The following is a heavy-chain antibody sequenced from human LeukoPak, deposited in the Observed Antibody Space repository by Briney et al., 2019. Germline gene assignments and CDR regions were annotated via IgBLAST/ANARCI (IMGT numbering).Heavy chain of an antibody. D-gene: IGHD4-17*01. V-gene: IGHV3-7*01. Sequence: GGSLRLSCAASGFTFSSYWMSWVRQAPGKGLEWVANIKQDGSEKYYVDSVKGRFTISRDNAKNSLYLQMNSLRAEDTAVYYCARADSQRVNDYGVSYFDYWGQGTLVTVSS. CDR1: GFTFSSYW. CDR3: ARADSQRVNDYGVSYFDY. J-gene: IGHJ4*02. CDR2: IKQDGSEK.